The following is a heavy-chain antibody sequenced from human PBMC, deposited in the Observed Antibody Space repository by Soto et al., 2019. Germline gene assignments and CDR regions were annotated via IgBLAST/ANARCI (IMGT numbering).Heavy chain of an antibody. CDR1: GYSFSNYW. CDR2: IYPSDSDT. D-gene: IGHD1-7*01. Sequence: GESLKISCKGSGYSFSNYWIGWVRQMPGKGLEWMGIIYPSDSDTRYSPSFQGQVTISADKSISTAYLHWSSLKASDTAIYFCARHSVELSKGPLYYYPMDVWGQGTTVTVSS. CDR3: ARHSVELSKGPLYYYPMDV. J-gene: IGHJ6*02. V-gene: IGHV5-51*01.